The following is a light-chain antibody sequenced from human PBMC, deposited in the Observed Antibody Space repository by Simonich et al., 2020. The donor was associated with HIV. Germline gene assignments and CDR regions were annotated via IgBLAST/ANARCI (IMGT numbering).Light chain of an antibody. CDR3: QQYHSTPNT. J-gene: IGKJ2*01. CDR1: QSILYSSNNKNY. V-gene: IGKV4-1*01. Sequence: DIVMTQSPDSLAVSLGERATLNCKSSQSILYSSNNKNYLAWDQKKPGQPPNLSMYWASTRESGVPDRFSGGGSGTDCTLTINRRQAEDVAVYYGQQYHSTPNTIGPGTKLKLK. CDR2: WAS.